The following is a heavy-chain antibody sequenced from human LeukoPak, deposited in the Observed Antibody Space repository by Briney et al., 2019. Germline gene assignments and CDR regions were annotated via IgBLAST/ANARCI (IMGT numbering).Heavy chain of an antibody. CDR2: IYHSGST. Sequence: ASETLSLTCAVSGGSISSGGYSWSWIRQPPGKGLEWIGYIYHSGSTYYNPSLKSRVTISVDRSKNQFSLKLSSVTAADTAVYYCARERDYYDSSGYALGWFDPWGQGTLVTVSS. V-gene: IGHV4-30-2*01. CDR3: ARERDYYDSSGYALGWFDP. J-gene: IGHJ5*02. CDR1: GGSISSGGYS. D-gene: IGHD3-22*01.